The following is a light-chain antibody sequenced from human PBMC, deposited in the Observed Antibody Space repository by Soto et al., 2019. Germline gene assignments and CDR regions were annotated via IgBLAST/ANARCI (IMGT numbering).Light chain of an antibody. CDR2: AAS. Sequence: DVQMTQSPSSLSASVGDRVTITCRASQDINSYLAWYQQKPGNAPKSLIYAASSLQTGVPSRFSGSESGTDFTLTISNLQPEDSGTYYCQQYSIYPLTFGGGTKVEIK. CDR1: QDINSY. CDR3: QQYSIYPLT. J-gene: IGKJ4*01. V-gene: IGKV1D-16*01.